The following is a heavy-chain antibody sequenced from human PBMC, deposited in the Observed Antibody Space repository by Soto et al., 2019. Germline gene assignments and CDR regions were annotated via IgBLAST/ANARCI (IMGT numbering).Heavy chain of an antibody. CDR3: ERDWMRRDDVLTSSWNFNL. J-gene: IGHJ1*01. Sequence: QEQLVESGGGVVRPGKSLRLSCAASGFNFTCNAMHWVRQAPGKGLEWVAVISFSGRKKFYAWSVKGRFTISRDNSNNTLYLQIHHLRPVDTAVSYCERDWMRRDDVLTSSWNFNLWGQGTLVTAS. CDR1: GFNFTCNA. V-gene: IGHV3-30*04. CDR2: ISFSGRKK. D-gene: IGHD3-9*01.